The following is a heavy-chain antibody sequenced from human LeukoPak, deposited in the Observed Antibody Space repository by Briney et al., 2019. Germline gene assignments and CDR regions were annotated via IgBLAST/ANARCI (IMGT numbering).Heavy chain of an antibody. V-gene: IGHV3-64D*06. CDR1: GFTFSSYA. J-gene: IGHJ4*02. CDR3: VKDSPPDYDFWSGYYTGIESSYFDY. CDR2: ISSNGGST. Sequence: GGSLRLSCSASGFTFSSYAMHWVRQAPGKGLEYVSAISSNGGSTYYADSVKGRFTISRDNSKNTLYLQMSSLRAEDTAVYYCVKDSPPDYDFWSGYYTGIESSYFDYWGQGTLVTVS. D-gene: IGHD3-3*01.